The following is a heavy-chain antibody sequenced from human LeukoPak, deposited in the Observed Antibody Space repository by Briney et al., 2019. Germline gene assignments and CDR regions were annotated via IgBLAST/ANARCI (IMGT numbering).Heavy chain of an antibody. D-gene: IGHD3-10*01. CDR3: AREARGLYYFDY. CDR2: TSSSSSTI. CDR1: GFIFSSYI. Sequence: GGSLRLSCAASGFIFSSYIMNWVRQAPRKGLEWVSHTSSSSSTIYYADSVKGRFTISRDNAKNSLYLQMNSLRADDTAVYYCAREARGLYYFDYWGQGTLVTVSS. V-gene: IGHV3-48*01. J-gene: IGHJ4*02.